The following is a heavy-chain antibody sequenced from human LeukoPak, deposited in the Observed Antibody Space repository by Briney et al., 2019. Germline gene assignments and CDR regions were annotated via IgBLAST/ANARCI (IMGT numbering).Heavy chain of an antibody. V-gene: IGHV4-59*01. CDR3: ARHTPLMTFDH. CDR2: ISYSGST. CDR1: GGSFRSYY. Sequence: SETLSLTCTVSGGSFRSYYWTWIRQPPGKGLEWIAFISYSGSTNVNPSLKSRVTTSVDTSKNQFSLKLSSVTAADTAIYYYARHTPLMTFDHWGQGTRVTVSS. D-gene: IGHD2-8*01. J-gene: IGHJ4*02.